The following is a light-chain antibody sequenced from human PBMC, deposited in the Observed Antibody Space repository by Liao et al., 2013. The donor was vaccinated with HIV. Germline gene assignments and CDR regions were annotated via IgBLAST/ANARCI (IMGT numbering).Light chain of an antibody. CDR2: QDT. CDR1: KLGDKY. Sequence: SYEVTQPPSLSVSPGQTARIRCSGEKLGDKYVCWYQQRSGQSPLLVIYQDTSRPSGIPERFSGSNSGNTATLTISGTQPTDEADYYCQAWDGNTAIFGGGTKLTVL. J-gene: IGLJ2*01. V-gene: IGLV3-1*01. CDR3: QAWDGNTAI.